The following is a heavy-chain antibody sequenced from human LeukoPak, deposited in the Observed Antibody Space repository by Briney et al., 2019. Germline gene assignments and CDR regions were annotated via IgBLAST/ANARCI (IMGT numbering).Heavy chain of an antibody. CDR1: GGSISSYY. Sequence: PSETLSLTCTVSGGSISSYYWSWIRQPPGKGLEWIGYIYYSGSTNYNPSLKSRVTISVDTSKNQFSLKLTSVTAADTAVYYCAASTSDYGDYARFDPWGQGTLVSVSS. J-gene: IGHJ5*02. CDR3: AASTSDYGDYARFDP. D-gene: IGHD4-17*01. CDR2: IYYSGST. V-gene: IGHV4-59*01.